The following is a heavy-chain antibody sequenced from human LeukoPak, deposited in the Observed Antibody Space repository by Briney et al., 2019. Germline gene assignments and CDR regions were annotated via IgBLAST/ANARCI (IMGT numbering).Heavy chain of an antibody. CDR1: GYTFTGYY. V-gene: IGHV1-2*02. CDR2: INPNSGGT. CDR3: ARDHLAAYADAFDI. Sequence: ASVKVSCKASGYTFTGYYMHWVRQAPGRGLEWMGWINPNSGGTNYAQKFQGRVTMTRDTSISTAYMELSRLRSDDTAVYYCARDHLAAYADAFDIWGQGTMVTVSS. J-gene: IGHJ3*02. D-gene: IGHD6-25*01.